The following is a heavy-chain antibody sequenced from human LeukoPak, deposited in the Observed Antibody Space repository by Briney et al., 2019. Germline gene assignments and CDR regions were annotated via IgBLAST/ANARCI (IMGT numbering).Heavy chain of an antibody. D-gene: IGHD3-10*01. Sequence: GASVKVSCKASGYTFTGYYMHWVRQAPGQGLEWMGWINPNSGGTNYAQNFQGRVTMTRDTSISTAYMELSRLRSDDTAVYYCAREGEDSEDTNWLDPWGQGTLVTVSS. V-gene: IGHV1-2*02. CDR3: AREGEDSEDTNWLDP. CDR1: GYTFTGYY. CDR2: INPNSGGT. J-gene: IGHJ5*02.